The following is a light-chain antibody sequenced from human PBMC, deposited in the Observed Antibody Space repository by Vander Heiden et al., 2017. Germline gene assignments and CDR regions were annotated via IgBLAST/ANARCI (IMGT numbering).Light chain of an antibody. V-gene: IGLV3-21*02. J-gene: IGLJ2*01. CDR2: DDS. Sequence: SYVLTQPPSLSVAPGQTARVPCGGNNIGSYSVHGYQRKPGQAPVLVVYDDSDRPSGIPERFSGSNSGNTATLTISRVEAGDEADYYCQVWNYSSDHPIFGGGTKLTVL. CDR3: QVWNYSSDHPI. CDR1: NIGSYS.